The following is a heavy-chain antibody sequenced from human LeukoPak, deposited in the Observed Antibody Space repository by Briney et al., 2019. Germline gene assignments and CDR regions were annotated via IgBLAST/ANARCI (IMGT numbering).Heavy chain of an antibody. Sequence: SVKVSCKASGGTFSNYAFSWVRQAPGQGLEWMGWIIPIFRTTNYAEQFQDRLTIPTDESTNTAYLDLSSLRSEDTAVYYCAKDDGSATMGFDSWGQGTLVSVSS. D-gene: IGHD1-26*01. J-gene: IGHJ5*01. V-gene: IGHV1-69*05. CDR2: IIPIFRTT. CDR1: GGTFSNYA. CDR3: AKDDGSATMGFDS.